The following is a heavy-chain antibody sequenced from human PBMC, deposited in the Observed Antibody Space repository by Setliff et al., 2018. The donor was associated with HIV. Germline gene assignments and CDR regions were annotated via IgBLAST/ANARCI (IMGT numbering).Heavy chain of an antibody. V-gene: IGHV4-39*01. CDR3: VRGDYRIIAAAGSGWFDP. CDR2: IRYSGTT. J-gene: IGHJ5*02. D-gene: IGHD6-13*01. CDR1: GGSVSSKSFY. Sequence: PSETLSLTCTVSGGSVSSKSFYWGWIRQPPGKGLEWIGSIRYSGTTHYNPSLKSRVTISVDTSNNQFSLKLRFVTAADTAGYYCVRGDYRIIAAAGSGWFDPWGQGTLVTVSS.